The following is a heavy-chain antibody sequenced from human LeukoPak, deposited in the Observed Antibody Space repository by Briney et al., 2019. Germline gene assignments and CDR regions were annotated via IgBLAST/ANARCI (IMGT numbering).Heavy chain of an antibody. Sequence: GGSLRLSCAASGFTFSSYEMNWVRQAPGKGLEWVSYISSSGSTIYYADSVKGRFTISRDNSKNTLYLQMNSLRAEDTAVYYCAKDITYYYDSSGYYYIPDAFDIWGQGTMVTVSS. D-gene: IGHD3-22*01. CDR3: AKDITYYYDSSGYYYIPDAFDI. CDR2: ISSSGSTI. CDR1: GFTFSSYE. V-gene: IGHV3-48*03. J-gene: IGHJ3*02.